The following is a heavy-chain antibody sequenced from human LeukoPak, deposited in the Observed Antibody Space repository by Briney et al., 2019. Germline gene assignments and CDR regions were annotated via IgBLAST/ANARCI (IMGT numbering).Heavy chain of an antibody. CDR3: VRGLDNYGSGSSD. V-gene: IGHV3-11*01. Sequence: GGSLRLSCAASGFTFSDYYMSWIRQAPGKGLEWVSYISSSVSTIYYADSVKGRFTISRDNAKNSLYLQMNSLRVEDTAVYYCVRGLDNYGSGSSDWGQGTLVTVSS. D-gene: IGHD3-10*01. J-gene: IGHJ4*02. CDR1: GFTFSDYY. CDR2: ISSSVSTI.